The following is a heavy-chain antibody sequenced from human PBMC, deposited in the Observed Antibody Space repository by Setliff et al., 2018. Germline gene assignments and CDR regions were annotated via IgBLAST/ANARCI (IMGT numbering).Heavy chain of an antibody. CDR2: IHNNGRI. D-gene: IGHD3-10*01. J-gene: IGHJ4*02. CDR3: AKSPSSGSYWNPRPFYSDY. Sequence: PSETLSLTCSVSGASITSYYWSWIRQPPGKGLEWIAYIHNNGRIKYNPALKSRVTISLDTSKNQFSLSLNSATAADTAVYYCAKSPSSGSYWNPRPFYSDYWARGTLVTVSS. CDR1: GASITSYY. V-gene: IGHV4-4*08.